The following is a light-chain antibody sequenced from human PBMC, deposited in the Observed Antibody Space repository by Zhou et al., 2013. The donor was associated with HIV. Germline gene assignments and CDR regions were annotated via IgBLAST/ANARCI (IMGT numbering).Light chain of an antibody. J-gene: IGKJ2*01. Sequence: DIQMTQSPSSLSASVGDRVTITCRASQNIGSYLNWYQQKPGRAPSLVVHTTSTLQGGVPSRFSGSGSGTDFTLTISSLQPDDFATYYCQQYDTFSPTFGHGTKVEIQ. V-gene: IGKV1-39*01. CDR1: QNIGSY. CDR2: TTS. CDR3: QQYDTFSPT.